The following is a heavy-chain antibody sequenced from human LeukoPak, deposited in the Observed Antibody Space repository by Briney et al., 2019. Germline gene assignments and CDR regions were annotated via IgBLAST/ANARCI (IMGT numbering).Heavy chain of an antibody. CDR1: GGSISSGSYY. D-gene: IGHD4-17*01. V-gene: IGHV4-61*02. J-gene: IGHJ4*02. CDR2: IYTSGST. Sequence: SQTLSLTCTVSGGSISSGSYYWSWIRQPAGKGLEWIGRIYTSGSTNYNPSLKSRVTISIDMSKNQFLLKLTSVTAADTAVYYCASGTTVTNFAYWGQGTLVTVSS. CDR3: ASGTTVTNFAY.